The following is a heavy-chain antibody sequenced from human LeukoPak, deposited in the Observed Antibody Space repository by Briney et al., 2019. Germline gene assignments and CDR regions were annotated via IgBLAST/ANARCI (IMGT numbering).Heavy chain of an antibody. CDR2: IYYSGST. J-gene: IGHJ5*02. CDR3: AGDLGSTLFDP. CDR1: GGSISSSSYY. Sequence: SETLSLTCTVSGGSISSSSYYWGWIRQPPGKGLEWIGSIYYSGSTYYNPSLKSRVTISVDTSKNQFSLKLSSVTAADTAVYYCAGDLGSTLFDPWGQGTLVTVSS. D-gene: IGHD2/OR15-2a*01. V-gene: IGHV4-39*07.